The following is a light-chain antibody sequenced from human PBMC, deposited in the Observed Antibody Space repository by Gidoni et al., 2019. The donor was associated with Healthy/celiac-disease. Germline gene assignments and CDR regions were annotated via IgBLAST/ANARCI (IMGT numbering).Light chain of an antibody. CDR1: QSVSSN. CDR3: QQYNNWPMYT. CDR2: GAS. V-gene: IGKV3-15*01. Sequence: EIVMSQSPATLSVSPGERATLSCSASQSVSSNLSCFQQKPGQAPRLLIYGASTRATGIPARFSGSESGTEFTLTISSLQSEDFAGYYCQQYNNWPMYTFGQGTKLEIK. J-gene: IGKJ2*01.